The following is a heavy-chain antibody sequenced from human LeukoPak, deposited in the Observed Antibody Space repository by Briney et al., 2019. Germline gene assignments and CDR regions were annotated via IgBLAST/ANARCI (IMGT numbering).Heavy chain of an antibody. J-gene: IGHJ4*02. D-gene: IGHD6-13*01. CDR3: AEVPLHRGSWYGFEY. V-gene: IGHV3-23*01. Sequence: PGGSLRLSRAASGFTFSSYAMSWVRQAPGKGLEWVAAISCSGGSTYYATSVKGRFTTSRDNSKHSLYLQMNSLKAEDMVVYYCAEVPLHRGSWYGFEYWGEGTLVTVSS. CDR1: GFTFSSYA. CDR2: ISCSGGST.